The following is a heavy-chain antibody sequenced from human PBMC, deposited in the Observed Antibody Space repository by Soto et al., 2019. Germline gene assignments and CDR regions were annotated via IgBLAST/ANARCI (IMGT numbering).Heavy chain of an antibody. CDR1: GYSFTSYW. J-gene: IGHJ3*02. CDR3: ASQDVDTARVSQAYTFYI. D-gene: IGHD5-18*01. CDR2: IYPGDSDT. V-gene: IGHV5-51*01. Sequence: GESLKISCKGSGYSFTSYWIGWVRQMPGKGLEWMGIIYPGDSDTRYSPSFQGQVTISADKSISTAYLQWSSLKASDTAMYYCASQDVDTARVSQAYTFYIWGQGTMFTVSS.